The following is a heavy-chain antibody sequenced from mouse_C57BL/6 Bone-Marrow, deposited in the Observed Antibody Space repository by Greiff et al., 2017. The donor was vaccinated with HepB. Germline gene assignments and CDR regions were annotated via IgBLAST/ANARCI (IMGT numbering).Heavy chain of an antibody. CDR2: IRSKSNNYAT. Sequence: EVQLVESGGGLVQPKGSLKLSCAASEFSFNTYAMNWVRQAPGKGLEWVARIRSKSNNYATYYADSVKDRFTISRDDSESMLYLQMNNLKTEDTAMYYCVRPLGGWFAYWGQGTLVTVSA. J-gene: IGHJ3*01. CDR3: VRPLGGWFAY. CDR1: EFSFNTYA. D-gene: IGHD4-1*01. V-gene: IGHV10-1*01.